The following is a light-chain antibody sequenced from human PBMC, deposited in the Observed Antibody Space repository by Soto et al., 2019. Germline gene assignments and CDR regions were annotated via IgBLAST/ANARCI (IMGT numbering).Light chain of an antibody. V-gene: IGLV2-14*03. CDR2: DVN. J-gene: IGLJ2*01. CDR3: TSWTTSTIMI. Sequence: QSALTQPASVSGSPGQSITISCTGTRSDIGAYNFVSRYQQHPGEVPKLILYDVNVRPSGVSNRFSGSKSGNTASLTISGLQAEDEADYYCTSWTTSTIMIFGGGTKLTVL. CDR1: RSDIGAYNF.